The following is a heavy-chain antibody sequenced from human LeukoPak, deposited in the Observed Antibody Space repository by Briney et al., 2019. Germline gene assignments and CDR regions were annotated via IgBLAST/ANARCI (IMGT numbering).Heavy chain of an antibody. CDR3: ARSRTGSYFDY. Sequence: GGSLRLSCAASGYTFSGYSINWVRQAPGKGLEWISYISSTSSSIYYADSVKGRFTISRDNAKNSLYLQMNSLRAEDTAAYYCARSRTGSYFDYWGQGSLVTVSS. CDR2: ISSTSSSI. CDR1: GYTFSGYS. D-gene: IGHD1-1*01. V-gene: IGHV3-48*01. J-gene: IGHJ4*02.